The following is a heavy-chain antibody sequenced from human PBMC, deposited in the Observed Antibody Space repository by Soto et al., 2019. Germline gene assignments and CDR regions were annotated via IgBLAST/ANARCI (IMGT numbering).Heavy chain of an antibody. CDR2: IDPSDSQT. CDR1: GYSLAGYW. Sequence: PGGSLQISCKGSGYSLAGYWITWVRQKPGKGLEWMGRIDPSDSQTYYSPSFRGHVTISVTKSITTVFLQWSSLRASDTAMYYCARQIYDSDTGPNFQYYFDSWGQGTQVTVSS. CDR3: ARQIYDSDTGPNFQYYFDS. D-gene: IGHD3-22*01. J-gene: IGHJ4*02. V-gene: IGHV5-10-1*01.